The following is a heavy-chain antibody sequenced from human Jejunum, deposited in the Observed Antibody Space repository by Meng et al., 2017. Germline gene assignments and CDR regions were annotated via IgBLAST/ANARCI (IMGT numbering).Heavy chain of an antibody. CDR1: GGSISSNY. Sequence: VRLQGSGPGLVKPSQTLSLTCTVSGGSISSNYWSWIRQPPGKGLEWIGYIYYTGSTNYNASLKSRVTISVDTSKNQFSLKLTSVTAADTAVYYCARVRSSSWYPLDYWGQGTLVTVSS. V-gene: IGHV4-59*01. CDR2: IYYTGST. J-gene: IGHJ4*02. CDR3: ARVRSSSWYPLDY. D-gene: IGHD6-13*01.